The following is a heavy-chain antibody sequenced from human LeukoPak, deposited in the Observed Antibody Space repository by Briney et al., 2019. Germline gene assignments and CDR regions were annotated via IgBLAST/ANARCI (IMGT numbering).Heavy chain of an antibody. CDR1: GYTFTGYY. D-gene: IGHD5-18*01. CDR3: AREGDTAMVSFDY. CDR2: INPNSGGT. Sequence: ASVKVSCKASGYTFTGYYMHWVRQAPGQGLEWMGRINPNSGGTNYAQKFQGRVTMTRYTSISTAYMELSRLRSDDTAVYYCAREGDTAMVSFDYWGQGTLVTVSS. V-gene: IGHV1-2*06. J-gene: IGHJ4*02.